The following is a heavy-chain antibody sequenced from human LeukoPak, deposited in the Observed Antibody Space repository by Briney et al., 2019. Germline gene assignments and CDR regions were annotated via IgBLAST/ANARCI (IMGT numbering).Heavy chain of an antibody. CDR3: AKDGTGTTSPLNFDY. CDR2: IYSGGST. V-gene: IGHV3-53*01. Sequence: PGGSLRLSCAASGFTVSSNYMSWVRQAPGKGLEWVSVIYSGGSTYYADSVKGRFTISRDNSKNTLYLQMNSLRAEDTAVYYCAKDGTGTTSPLNFDYWGQGTLVTVSS. J-gene: IGHJ4*02. CDR1: GFTVSSNY. D-gene: IGHD1-7*01.